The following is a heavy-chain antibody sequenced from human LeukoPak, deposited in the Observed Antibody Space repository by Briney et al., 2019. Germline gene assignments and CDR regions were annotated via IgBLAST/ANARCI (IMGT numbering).Heavy chain of an antibody. CDR1: GAFITNSHW. CDR2: IYHSGTT. D-gene: IGHD4-17*01. CDR3: ATYFYGEYGSYYFDY. V-gene: IGHV4-4*02. J-gene: IGHJ4*02. Sequence: SETLSLTCAVSGAFITNSHWWSWACQPPGKGLEWIGEIYHSGTTNYNPSLRSRVTMSVDKSKNQFSLKLSSVTAADTAVYYCATYFYGEYGSYYFDYWGQGTLVTVSS.